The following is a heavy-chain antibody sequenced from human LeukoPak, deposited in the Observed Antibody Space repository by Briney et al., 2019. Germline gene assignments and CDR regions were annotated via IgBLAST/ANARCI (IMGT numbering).Heavy chain of an antibody. D-gene: IGHD6-19*01. CDR2: IYTSGST. CDR1: GGSISSGSYY. J-gene: IGHJ4*02. CDR3: ARGVFEAGP. Sequence: SQTLSLTCTVSGGSISSGSYYWTWIRNPAGKGLEWIGRIYTSGSTNYNPSLKSRVTISVDTSKNQFSLKLSSVTAADTAVYYCARGVFEAGPWGQGTLVTVSS. V-gene: IGHV4-61*02.